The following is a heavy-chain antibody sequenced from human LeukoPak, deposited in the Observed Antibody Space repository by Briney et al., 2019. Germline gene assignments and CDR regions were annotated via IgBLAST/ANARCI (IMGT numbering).Heavy chain of an antibody. D-gene: IGHD3-22*01. CDR3: ARDPRSITMIGVGAFDI. Sequence: PGGSLRLSCAASGFTFSSYAMSWVRQAPGKGLEWVSSISSSSGYIYYADSVKGRFTISRDNAKNSLYLQMNSLRAEDTAVYYCARDPRSITMIGVGAFDIWGQGTMVTVSS. CDR2: ISSSSGYI. J-gene: IGHJ3*02. V-gene: IGHV3-21*01. CDR1: GFTFSSYA.